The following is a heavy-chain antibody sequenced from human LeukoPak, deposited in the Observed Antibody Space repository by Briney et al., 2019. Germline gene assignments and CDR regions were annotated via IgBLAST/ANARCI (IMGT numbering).Heavy chain of an antibody. CDR1: GFTFSSYS. D-gene: IGHD2-2*01. Sequence: GSLRLSCAASGFTFSSYSMNWVRQAPGKGLEWVSSISSSSYIYYADSVKGRFTISRDNAKNSLYLQMNSLRAEDTAVYYCARDSSSTSMDNWFDPWGQGTLVTVSS. V-gene: IGHV3-21*01. CDR2: ISSSSYI. J-gene: IGHJ5*02. CDR3: ARDSSSTSMDNWFDP.